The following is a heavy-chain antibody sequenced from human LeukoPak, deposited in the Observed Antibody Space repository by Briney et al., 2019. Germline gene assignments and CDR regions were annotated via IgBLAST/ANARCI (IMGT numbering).Heavy chain of an antibody. Sequence: GGSLRLSCAASGFTFSSYAMTWVRPAPGKGLEWVSVISGSGGTTYYADSVKGRFNISRDNSKNTLYLQMNSLSAEDTAVYYCAKAPLVVVTAKNYYFDYWGQGTLVTVSS. J-gene: IGHJ4*02. CDR2: ISGSGGTT. CDR1: GFTFSSYA. CDR3: AKAPLVVVTAKNYYFDY. D-gene: IGHD2-21*02. V-gene: IGHV3-23*01.